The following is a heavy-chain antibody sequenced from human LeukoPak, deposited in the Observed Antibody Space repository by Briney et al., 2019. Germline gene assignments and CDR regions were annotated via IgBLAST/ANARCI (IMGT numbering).Heavy chain of an antibody. D-gene: IGHD3-22*01. CDR2: ISISSSYI. V-gene: IGHV3-21*04. J-gene: IGHJ4*02. CDR3: AKDSSQGGYYYDSSGFDY. CDR1: GFTFSRYS. Sequence: GGSLRLSRAASGFTFSRYSMNWVRQAPGKGLEWVSSISISSSYIYYADSVKGRFTMSRDNAKNSLYLQVNSLRAEDTAVYYCAKDSSQGGYYYDSSGFDYWGQGTLVTVSS.